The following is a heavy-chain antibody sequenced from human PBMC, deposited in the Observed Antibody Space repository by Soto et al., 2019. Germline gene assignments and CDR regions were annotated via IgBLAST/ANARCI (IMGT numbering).Heavy chain of an antibody. V-gene: IGHV4-59*01. Sequence: TSETLSLTCTVSVGSISSYYWSWIRQPPGKGLEWIGYIYYSGSTNYNPSLKSRVTISVDTSKNQFSLKLSSVTAADTAVYYCAREYSSWRNVGTWGQGTLVTVSS. D-gene: IGHD6-13*01. CDR3: AREYSSWRNVGT. CDR2: IYYSGST. J-gene: IGHJ5*02. CDR1: VGSISSYY.